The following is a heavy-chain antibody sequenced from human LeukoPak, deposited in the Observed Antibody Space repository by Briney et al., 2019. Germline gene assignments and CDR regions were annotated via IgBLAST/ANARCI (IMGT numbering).Heavy chain of an antibody. Sequence: SETLSLTCTVSGGSISSGSYYWNWIRQPAGKGLEWIGRIYTSGSTNYNPSLKSRVTISVDMSKNQFSLKLSSVTAADTAVYYCARSFGALLRYFDWLRAIDYYYMDVWGKGTTVTVSS. D-gene: IGHD3-9*01. V-gene: IGHV4-61*02. J-gene: IGHJ6*03. CDR3: ARSFGALLRYFDWLRAIDYYYMDV. CDR2: IYTSGST. CDR1: GGSISSGSYY.